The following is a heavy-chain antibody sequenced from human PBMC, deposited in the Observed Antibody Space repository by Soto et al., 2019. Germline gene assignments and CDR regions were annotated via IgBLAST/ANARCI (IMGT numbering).Heavy chain of an antibody. V-gene: IGHV1-3*01. Sequence: ASVKVSCKASGYTFTSYAMRWVRQAPGQRLEWMGWINAGNGNTKYSQKCQGRVTITRDTSASTAYMELSSLRSEDTAVYYCASPRGYRYRFDCYYYGFDVWGQGTTVTVSS. CDR2: INAGNGNT. D-gene: IGHD5-18*01. CDR3: ASPRGYRYRFDCYYYGFDV. CDR1: GYTFTSYA. J-gene: IGHJ6*02.